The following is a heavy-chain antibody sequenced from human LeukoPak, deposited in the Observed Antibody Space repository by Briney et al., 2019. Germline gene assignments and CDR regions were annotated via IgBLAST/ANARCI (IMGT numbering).Heavy chain of an antibody. CDR2: IHVSGNT. Sequence: SSETLSLTCTVSGVSISSYYGNWLRQPAGKGLEGIGQIHVSGNTKLNPSLKSRVTMSLDTSTNEVSLILSSVTAADTAVYYCARERSTTVNTYYFDSWGQGTLVSVSS. J-gene: IGHJ4*02. CDR3: ARERSTTVNTYYFDS. CDR1: GVSISSYY. D-gene: IGHD4-17*01. V-gene: IGHV4-4*07.